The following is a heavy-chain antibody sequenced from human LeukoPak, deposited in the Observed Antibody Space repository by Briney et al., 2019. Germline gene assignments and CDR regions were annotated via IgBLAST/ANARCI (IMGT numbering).Heavy chain of an antibody. J-gene: IGHJ4*02. CDR2: INPSGGST. CDR1: GYTFTSYY. V-gene: IGHV1-46*01. Sequence: ASVKVPCKASGYTFTSYYMHWVRQAPGQGLEWMGIINPSGGSTSYAQKFQGRVTMTRDTSTSTVYMELSSLRSEDTAVYYCARGPRITMIVVVMSELDYWGQGTLVTVSS. CDR3: ARGPRITMIVVVMSELDY. D-gene: IGHD3-22*01.